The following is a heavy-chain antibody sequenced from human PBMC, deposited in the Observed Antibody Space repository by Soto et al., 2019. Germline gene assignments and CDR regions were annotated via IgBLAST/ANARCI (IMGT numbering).Heavy chain of an antibody. CDR2: VSDDDSKT. D-gene: IGHD3-16*01. CDR1: GFSFSSYG. V-gene: IGHV3-30*18. Sequence: QVQLVESGGGVVQPGRSLRLSCAASGFSFSSYGMNWVRQAPGKGLEWVACVSDDDSKTYHIDSVKGRFNISRDNSKNTLYFEMNGLRAEDTSVYYRSNDINTGNGPWGADSWGQGTLVTVSS. CDR3: SNDINTGNGPWGADS. J-gene: IGHJ4*02.